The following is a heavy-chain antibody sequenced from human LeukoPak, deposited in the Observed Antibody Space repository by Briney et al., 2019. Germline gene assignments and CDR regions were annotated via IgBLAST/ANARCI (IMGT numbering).Heavy chain of an antibody. V-gene: IGHV3-48*04. J-gene: IGHJ4*02. D-gene: IGHD2-15*01. CDR1: VFTFSSYS. CDR3: ARSYCSGGSCYLFDY. Sequence: PGGSLRLSCAASVFTFSSYSMIWVRQAPGKGREWVSYISSSSSTIYYADSVKGRFTISRDNAKNSLYLQMNSLRAEDTAVYYCARSYCSGGSCYLFDYWGQGTLVTVSS. CDR2: ISSSSSTI.